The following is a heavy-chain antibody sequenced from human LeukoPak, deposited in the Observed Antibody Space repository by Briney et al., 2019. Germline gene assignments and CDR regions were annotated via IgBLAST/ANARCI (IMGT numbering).Heavy chain of an antibody. CDR1: GFTFSSYS. V-gene: IGHV3-48*04. D-gene: IGHD6-13*01. CDR3: ARGPGIAAANLGS. CDR2: ISSSSSTI. J-gene: IGHJ4*02. Sequence: GGSLRLSCAASGFTFSSYSMNWVRQAPGKGLEWVSYISSSSSTIYYADSVKGRFTISRDNAKNSLYLQMNSLRAEDTAVYYCARGPGIAAANLGSWGQGTLVTVSS.